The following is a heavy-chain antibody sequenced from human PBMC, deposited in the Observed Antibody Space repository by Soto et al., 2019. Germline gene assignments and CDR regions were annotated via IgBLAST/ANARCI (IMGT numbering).Heavy chain of an antibody. CDR1: GFTFSSYG. Sequence: RGSLILSFAASGFTFSSYGMHWVRQAPGKGLEWVEVIWYDGSNKYYADSVKGRFTISRDNSKNTLYLQMNSLRAEDTAVYYCARDLLAVAGTXWGQGTSVPVSX. CDR3: ARDLLAVAGTX. D-gene: IGHD6-19*01. V-gene: IGHV3-33*01. J-gene: IGHJ4*02. CDR2: IWYDGSNK.